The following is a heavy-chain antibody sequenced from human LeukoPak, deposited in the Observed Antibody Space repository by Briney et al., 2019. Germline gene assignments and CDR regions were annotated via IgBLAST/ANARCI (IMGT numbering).Heavy chain of an antibody. J-gene: IGHJ5*02. CDR3: ARGGDP. V-gene: IGHV4-59*12. Sequence: PSETLSLTCIVSGDSISRYSWSWVRQPPGKGLEWITYTYKSGTTIYNPSLKSRVTISVDKSKNQFSLKLSSVTAADTAVYYCARGGDPWGQGTLVTVSS. CDR2: TYKSGTT. CDR1: GDSISRYS.